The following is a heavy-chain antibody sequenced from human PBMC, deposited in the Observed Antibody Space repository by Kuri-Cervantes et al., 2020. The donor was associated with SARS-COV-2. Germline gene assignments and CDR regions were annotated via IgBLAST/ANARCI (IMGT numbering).Heavy chain of an antibody. CDR2: ISAYNGNT. CDR3: AVYCSSTSCPDFDY. Sequence: ASVKVSCKASGYTFTSYAMHWVRQAPGQRLEWMGWISAYNGNTNYAQKLQGRVTMTTDTSTSTAYMELRSLRSDDTAVYYCAVYCSSTSCPDFDYWGQGTLVTVSS. CDR1: GYTFTSYA. D-gene: IGHD2-2*01. V-gene: IGHV1-18*01. J-gene: IGHJ4*02.